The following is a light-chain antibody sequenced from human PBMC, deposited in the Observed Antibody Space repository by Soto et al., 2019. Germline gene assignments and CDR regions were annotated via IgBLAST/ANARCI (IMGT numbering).Light chain of an antibody. Sequence: EIVLTQSPGTLSLSPGERATLSCRASQSVSSSYLVWYQQKPGQAPRLLIYGASSRATGVPDRFSGSGSGTDFTLTIISLQPEDSATYFCQQSFKPPLTFGQGTRVEVK. V-gene: IGKV3-20*01. J-gene: IGKJ5*01. CDR1: QSVSSSY. CDR2: GAS. CDR3: QQSFKPPLT.